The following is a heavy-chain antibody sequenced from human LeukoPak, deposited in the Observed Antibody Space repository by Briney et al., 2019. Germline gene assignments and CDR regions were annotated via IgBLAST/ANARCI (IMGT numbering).Heavy chain of an antibody. CDR2: TYYSGST. V-gene: IGHV4-39*01. J-gene: IGHJ4*02. Sequence: SDTLSLTCTVSGGSISGSSYYWGWIRQPPGKGLEWIGSTYYSGSTYYNPSLKSRVTISVVTSTNKFSLKLSSVTAADAAVYYCARSTRYGSGCGLNWGQGTLVTVSS. D-gene: IGHD3-10*01. CDR3: ARSTRYGSGCGLN. CDR1: GGSISGSSYY.